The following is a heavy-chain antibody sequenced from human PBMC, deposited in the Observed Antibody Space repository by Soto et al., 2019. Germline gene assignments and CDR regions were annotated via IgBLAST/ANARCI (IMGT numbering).Heavy chain of an antibody. CDR1: GFNFSSYA. J-gene: IGHJ4*02. D-gene: IGHD3-22*01. V-gene: IGHV3-30-3*01. Sequence: GGSLRLSCAASGFNFSSYAMHWVRQAPGKGLEWVAVISYEGRKKYYADSVKGRFTISRDNSKKTLYLQMNSLRAEETAVYYCAADQYYYDSSGYQGIGYWGRGTLVTVSS. CDR3: AADQYYYDSSGYQGIGY. CDR2: ISYEGRKK.